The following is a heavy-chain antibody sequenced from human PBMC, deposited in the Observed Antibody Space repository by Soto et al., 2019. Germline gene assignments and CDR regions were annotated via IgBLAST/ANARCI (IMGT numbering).Heavy chain of an antibody. CDR3: AKGYYCDYGQLAEYFQH. J-gene: IGHJ1*01. Sequence: SLRLSCAASGFTFSSYAMSWVRQAPGKGLEWVSAISGSGGSTYYADSVKGRFTISRDNSKNTLYLQMNSLRAEDTAVYYCAKGYYCDYGQLAEYFQHWGQGTLVTVSS. CDR1: GFTFSSYA. CDR2: ISGSGGST. D-gene: IGHD4-17*01. V-gene: IGHV3-23*01.